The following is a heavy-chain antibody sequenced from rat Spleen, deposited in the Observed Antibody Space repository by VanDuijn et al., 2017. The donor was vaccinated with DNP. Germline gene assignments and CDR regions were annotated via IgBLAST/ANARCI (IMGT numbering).Heavy chain of an antibody. D-gene: IGHD1-11*01. CDR3: ARLVNYGGYHFDY. V-gene: IGHV5-46*01. CDR2: ISASGGST. CDR1: GFTFSSFP. Sequence: EVQLVESGGGLVQPGRSMKLSCTASGFTFSSFPMAWVRQAPTKGLEWVATISASGGSTYYRDSVKGRFTVSRENAQSTQYLQMDSLRSEDTATYYCARLVNYGGYHFDYWGQGVMVTVSS. J-gene: IGHJ2*01.